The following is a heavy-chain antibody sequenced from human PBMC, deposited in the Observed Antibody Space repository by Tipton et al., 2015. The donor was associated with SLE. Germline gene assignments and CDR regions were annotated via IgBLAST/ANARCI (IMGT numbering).Heavy chain of an antibody. J-gene: IGHJ6*02. Sequence: SLRLSCAASGFTFSTYDMHWVRQGIGKGLEWVSAIGTTDDTYYSGSVKGRFTISRENAKNSLYLQMNSLRAGDTAVYYCARAPPYYDFWSGMGPVGMDVWGQETTVTVSS. V-gene: IGHV3-13*01. D-gene: IGHD3-3*01. CDR2: IGTTDDT. CDR1: GFTFSTYD. CDR3: ARAPPYYDFWSGMGPVGMDV.